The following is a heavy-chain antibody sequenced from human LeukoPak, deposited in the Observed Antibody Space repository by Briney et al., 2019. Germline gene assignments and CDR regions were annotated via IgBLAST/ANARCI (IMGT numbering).Heavy chain of an antibody. Sequence: GESLKISCKGSGYSFSSYWIGWVRQMPGEGLEWMGIIYPGDSDTRYSPSFQGQVTISADKSISTAYLQWSSLKASDTAMYYCAISEEGTYYDILTGLGAFDIWGQGTMVTVSS. D-gene: IGHD3-9*01. CDR3: AISEEGTYYDILTGLGAFDI. CDR2: IYPGDSDT. CDR1: GYSFSSYW. V-gene: IGHV5-51*01. J-gene: IGHJ3*02.